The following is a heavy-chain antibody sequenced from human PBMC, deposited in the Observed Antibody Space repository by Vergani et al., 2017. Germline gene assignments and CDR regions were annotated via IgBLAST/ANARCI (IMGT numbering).Heavy chain of an antibody. CDR1: GYSFTSYW. CDR3: ASAITMVRGVIIRGAFDI. V-gene: IGHV5-51*01. CDR2: IYPGDSDT. D-gene: IGHD3-10*01. Sequence: EVQLVQSGAEVKKPGESLKISCKGSGYSFTSYWIGWVRQMPGKGLEWMGIIYPGDSDTRYSPSFQGQVTISADKSISTADLQWSSLKASDTAMYYCASAITMVRGVIIRGAFDIWGQGTMVTVSS. J-gene: IGHJ3*02.